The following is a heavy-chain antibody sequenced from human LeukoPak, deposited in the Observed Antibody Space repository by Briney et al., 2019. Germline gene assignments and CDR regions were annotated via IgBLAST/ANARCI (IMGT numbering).Heavy chain of an antibody. CDR2: IYYSGST. D-gene: IGHD3-10*01. CDR1: GGSISSSSYY. V-gene: IGHV4-39*07. Sequence: SETLSLTCTVSGGSISSSSYYWGWRIQPPGTGLEWIGSIYYSGSTYYNPSLKSRVTISVDTSKNHFSLKLNSVTAADTAVYYCAKPSNYYGSATDAFDFWGQGTMVTVSS. J-gene: IGHJ3*01. CDR3: AKPSNYYGSATDAFDF.